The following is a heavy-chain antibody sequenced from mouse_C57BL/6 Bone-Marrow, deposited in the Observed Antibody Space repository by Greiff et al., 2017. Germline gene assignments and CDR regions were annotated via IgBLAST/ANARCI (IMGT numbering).Heavy chain of an antibody. J-gene: IGHJ2*02. D-gene: IGHD3-2*02. CDR1: GFNIKDDY. V-gene: IGHV14-4*01. CDR3: TREQLRLGY. Sequence: VQLQQSGAELVRPGASVKLSCTASGFNIKDDYMNWVKQRPEQGLEWIGWIDPENGDNAYASTLPGKATITADTSSNTASLQLSSLTSENTAVYYCTREQLRLGYWGQGTSLTVSS. CDR2: IDPENGDN.